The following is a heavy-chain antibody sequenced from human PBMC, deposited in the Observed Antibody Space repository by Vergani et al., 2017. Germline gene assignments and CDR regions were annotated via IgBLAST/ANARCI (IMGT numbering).Heavy chain of an antibody. CDR3: ASSVAGTRNFDY. J-gene: IGHJ4*02. D-gene: IGHD6-19*01. V-gene: IGHV4-59*01. CDR1: GGSISSYY. Sequence: QVQLQESGPGLVKPSETLSLTCTVSGGSISSYYWSWIRRPPGKGLEWIGYTYYSGITNYNPALKSRVTISVDTSKNQCSLKLSSVTAADTAVYYCASSVAGTRNFDYWGQGTLVTVSS. CDR2: TYYSGIT.